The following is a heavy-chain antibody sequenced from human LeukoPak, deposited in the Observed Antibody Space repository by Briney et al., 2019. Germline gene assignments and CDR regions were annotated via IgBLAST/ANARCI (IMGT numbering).Heavy chain of an antibody. J-gene: IGHJ4*02. CDR3: AKGSYYDSSGSFYFDY. CDR2: ISGSGDNT. V-gene: IGHV3-23*01. D-gene: IGHD3-22*01. CDR1: GFTVSSNY. Sequence: GGSLRLSCAASGFTVSSNYMSWVRQAPGKGLEWVSGISGSGDNTYYADSVKGRFTISRDNSKNTLYVQVNSLGTEDTAAYYCAKGSYYDSSGSFYFDYWGQGTLVAVSS.